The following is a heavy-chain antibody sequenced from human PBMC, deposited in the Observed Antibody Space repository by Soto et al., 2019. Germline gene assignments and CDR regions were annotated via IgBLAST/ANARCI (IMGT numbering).Heavy chain of an antibody. CDR3: ARDPPLVANLPYYYYGMDV. V-gene: IGHV1-69*06. Sequence: GASVKVSCKASGGTFSSYAISWVRQAPGQGLEWMGGIIPIFGTANYAQKFQGRVTITADKSTSTAYMELSSLRSEDTAVYYCARDPPLVANLPYYYYGMDVWGQGTTVTVSS. J-gene: IGHJ6*02. CDR2: IIPIFGTA. D-gene: IGHD2-2*01. CDR1: GGTFSSYA.